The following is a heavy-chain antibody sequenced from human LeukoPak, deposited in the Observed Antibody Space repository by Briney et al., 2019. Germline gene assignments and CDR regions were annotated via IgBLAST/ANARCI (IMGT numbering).Heavy chain of an antibody. CDR1: GYSFTSYW. D-gene: IGHD4-11*01. Sequence: GESLKISCKGSGYSFTSYWIGWVRQMPGKGLEWMGIIYPGDSDTRYNPSFQGQVTISADKSISTAYLQWSSLKAPDTAMYYCARQTRDYTAPGPYYYYYMDVWGKGTTVTVSS. V-gene: IGHV5-51*01. J-gene: IGHJ6*03. CDR3: ARQTRDYTAPGPYYYYYMDV. CDR2: IYPGDSDT.